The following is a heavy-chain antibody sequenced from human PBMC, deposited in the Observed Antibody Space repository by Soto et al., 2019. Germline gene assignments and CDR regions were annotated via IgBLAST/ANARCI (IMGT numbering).Heavy chain of an antibody. CDR2: ISAYNGDT. Sequence: ASVKVSCKASGYTFTSYGISWVRQAPGQGLEWMGWISAYNGDTNYAQKLQGRVTMTTDTSTSTAYMELRSLRSDDTAVYYCARESREYDFWSGYHAYNWFDPWGQGTLVTVSS. CDR3: ARESREYDFWSGYHAYNWFDP. V-gene: IGHV1-18*04. J-gene: IGHJ5*02. CDR1: GYTFTSYG. D-gene: IGHD3-3*01.